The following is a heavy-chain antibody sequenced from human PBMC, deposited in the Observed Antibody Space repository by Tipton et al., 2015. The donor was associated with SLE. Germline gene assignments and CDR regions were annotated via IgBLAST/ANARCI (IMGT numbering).Heavy chain of an antibody. CDR2: ISSSSSYI. V-gene: IGHV3-21*01. D-gene: IGHD1-26*01. CDR1: GFTFSSYS. J-gene: IGHJ3*02. CDR3: AREGSGSYSDAFDI. Sequence: GSLRLSCAASGFTFSSYSMNWVRQAPGKGLEWVSSISSSSSYIYYADSVKGRFTISRDNAKNSLYLQMNSLRAEDTAVYYCAREGSGSYSDAFDIWGQGTMVTVSS.